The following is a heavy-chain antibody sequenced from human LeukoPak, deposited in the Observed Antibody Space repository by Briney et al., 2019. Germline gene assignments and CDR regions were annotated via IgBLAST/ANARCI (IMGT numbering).Heavy chain of an antibody. J-gene: IGHJ4*02. CDR1: GYTFTNYY. CDR3: ARAYQLLYSDY. D-gene: IGHD2-2*02. CDR2: INPSGGST. Sequence: ASVKVSCKASGYTFTNYYMHWVRQAPGQGLEWMGIINPSGGSTSYAQKFQGRVTMTRDTSTSTVYMELTSLRSEDTAVYYCARAYQLLYSDYWGQGTLVTVSS. V-gene: IGHV1-46*01.